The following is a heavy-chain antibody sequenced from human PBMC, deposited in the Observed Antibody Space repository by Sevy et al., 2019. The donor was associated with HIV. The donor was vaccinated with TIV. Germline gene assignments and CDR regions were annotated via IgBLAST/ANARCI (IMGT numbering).Heavy chain of an antibody. CDR3: ARDRYCSYTDCYNSFDP. CDR1: GFMFSTFG. V-gene: IGHV3-33*01. Sequence: GGSLRLSCAASGFMFSTFGMHWVRQAPGKGLEWVAVISFDGTIEYYADSIKGRFTISRNNSKNTLYLEMSSLRTEDTAVYYCARDRYCSYTDCYNSFDPWGQGTPVTVSS. D-gene: IGHD2-15*01. CDR2: ISFDGTIE. J-gene: IGHJ5*02.